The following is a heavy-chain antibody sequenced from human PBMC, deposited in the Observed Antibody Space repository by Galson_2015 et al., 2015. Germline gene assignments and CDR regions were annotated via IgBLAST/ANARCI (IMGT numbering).Heavy chain of an antibody. CDR3: ARDGSGSSGWSFFDY. V-gene: IGHV6-1*01. CDR1: GDSVSTHSAA. D-gene: IGHD6-19*01. CDR2: TYYRSKWYH. Sequence: CAISGDSVSTHSAAWYWSRQSPSRGLEWLGRTYYRSKWYHDYAPSVKSRITIDPDTSKNHFSLQLNPVTPEDTAVYYCARDGSGSSGWSFFDYWGQGTLVTVSS. J-gene: IGHJ4*02.